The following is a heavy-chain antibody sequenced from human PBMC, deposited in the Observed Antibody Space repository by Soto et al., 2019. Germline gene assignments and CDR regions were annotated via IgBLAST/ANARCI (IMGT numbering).Heavy chain of an antibody. CDR1: GFTFSSYS. Sequence: GGSLRLSCAASGFTFSSYSMNWVRQAPGKGLEWVSSISSSSSYIYYADSVKGRFTISRDNAKNSLYLQMNSPRAEDTAVYYCARGRSGYVFDYWGQGTLVTVSS. J-gene: IGHJ4*02. CDR3: ARGRSGYVFDY. V-gene: IGHV3-21*01. D-gene: IGHD3-22*01. CDR2: ISSSSSYI.